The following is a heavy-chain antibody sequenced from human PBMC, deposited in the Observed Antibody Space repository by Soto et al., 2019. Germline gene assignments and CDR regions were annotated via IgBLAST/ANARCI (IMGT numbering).Heavy chain of an antibody. V-gene: IGHV4-38-2*02. D-gene: IGHD6-19*01. J-gene: IGHJ4*01. CDR1: GESISSGSY. CDR2: IYHGGPT. Sequence: PSETLSLTCTVSGESISSGSYCACFMQHPGKGPEWIASIYHGGPTFYNPSLKSRITISVDTSNNQFSLKLRSVTAADTAVYYCARVHVMVVAGSTFDYWGHGALVTVSS. CDR3: ARVHVMVVAGSTFDY.